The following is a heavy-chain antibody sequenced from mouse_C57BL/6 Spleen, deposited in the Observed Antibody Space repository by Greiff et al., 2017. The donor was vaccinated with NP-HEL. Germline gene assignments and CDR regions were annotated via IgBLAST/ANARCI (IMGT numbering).Heavy chain of an antibody. CDR2: IYPGDGDT. V-gene: IGHV1-82*01. J-gene: IGHJ2*01. CDR1: GYAFSSSW. Sequence: VQLQQSGPELVKPGASVKISCKASGYAFSSSWINWVKQRPGKGLEWIGRIYPGDGDTNYNGKFKGKATLTADKSSSTAYMQLSSLTSEDSAVYFCARGDSSGYVGYWGQGTTLTVSS. D-gene: IGHD3-2*02. CDR3: ARGDSSGYVGY.